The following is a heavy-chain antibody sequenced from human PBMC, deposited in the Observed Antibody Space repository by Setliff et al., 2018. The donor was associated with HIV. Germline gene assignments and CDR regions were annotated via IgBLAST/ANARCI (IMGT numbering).Heavy chain of an antibody. J-gene: IGHJ3*02. CDR3: ASVPPGREAFDI. CDR1: GGTFSRHA. CDR2: IIPIFGTA. V-gene: IGHV1-69*13. Sequence: GASVKVSCKASGGTFSRHAISWVRQAPGQGLEWMGGIIPIFGTANYAQKFQGRVTITADESTSTAYMELSSLRSEDTAVYYCASVPPGREAFDIWGQGTMVTVSS.